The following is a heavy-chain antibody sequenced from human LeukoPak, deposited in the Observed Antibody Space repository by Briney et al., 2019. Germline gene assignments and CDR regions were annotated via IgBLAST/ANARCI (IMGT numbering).Heavy chain of an antibody. CDR2: INPNSGGT. J-gene: IGHJ4*02. V-gene: IGHV1-2*06. Sequence: ASVKVSCKASGYTFTGYYMHWVRQAPGQGLEWMGRINPNSGGTNYAQKFQGRVTITRDTSISTAYMELSRLRSDDTAVYYCARDKTIFGVVPLYYWGQGTLVTVSS. D-gene: IGHD3-3*01. CDR1: GYTFTGYY. CDR3: ARDKTIFGVVPLYY.